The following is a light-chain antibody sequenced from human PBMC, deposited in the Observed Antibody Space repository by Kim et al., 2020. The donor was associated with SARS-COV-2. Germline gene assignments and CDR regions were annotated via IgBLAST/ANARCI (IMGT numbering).Light chain of an antibody. CDR1: QGISSD. CDR3: LQLNSYPLT. J-gene: IGKJ4*01. CDR2: AAS. V-gene: IGKV1-9*01. Sequence: ASVRDSVTITCRASQGISSDLAWYQQKPGKAPKLLIYAASTLQSGVPSRFSGSGSGTEFSLTINSLQPEDFAAYYCLQLNSYPLTFGGGTKVDIK.